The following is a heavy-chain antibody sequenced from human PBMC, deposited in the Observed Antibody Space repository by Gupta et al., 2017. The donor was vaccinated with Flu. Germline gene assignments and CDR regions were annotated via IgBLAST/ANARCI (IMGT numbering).Heavy chain of an antibody. CDR2: ISGSGDEK. V-gene: IGHV3-23*01. J-gene: IGHJ4*02. Sequence: EVQLLESGGGLIQPGGSLRLSCAASGFTFTTNDMSWVRQAPGKGLEWVAGISGSGDEKLYADFVKGRLTISRDNYKNMVYMEMNNMRAEDTALYYCAKDVRRPMDHCGRGTLVTVSS. CDR1: GFTFTTND. CDR3: AKDVRRPMDH. D-gene: IGHD1-1*01.